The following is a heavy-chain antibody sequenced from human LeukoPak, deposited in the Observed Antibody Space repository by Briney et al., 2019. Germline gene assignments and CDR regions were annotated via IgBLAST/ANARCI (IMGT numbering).Heavy chain of an antibody. D-gene: IGHD2-8*01. J-gene: IGHJ2*01. CDR1: GYTFTSYD. Sequence: ASVKVSCKASGYTFTSYDINWVRQATGQGLEWMGWMDPNSDNTGYAQKFQGRVTMTRNTSISTAYMELSSLKSEDTAVYYCARSNLPPVYWYFDLWGRGTLVTVSS. CDR3: ARSNLPPVYWYFDL. CDR2: MDPNSDNT. V-gene: IGHV1-8*01.